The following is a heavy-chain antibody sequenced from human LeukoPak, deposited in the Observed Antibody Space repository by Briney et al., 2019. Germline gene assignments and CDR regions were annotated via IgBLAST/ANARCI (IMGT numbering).Heavy chain of an antibody. J-gene: IGHJ4*02. CDR2: IYHSGST. Sequence: PSETLSLTCAVSGGSISSSNWWCWVRQPPGKGLEWIGEIYHSGSTNYNPSLKSRVTISVDKSKNQFSLKLSSVTAADTAVYYCARSDYDYVWGSYRRSDYYFDYWGQGTLVTVSS. V-gene: IGHV4-4*02. D-gene: IGHD3-16*02. CDR3: ARSDYDYVWGSYRRSDYYFDY. CDR1: GGSISSSNW.